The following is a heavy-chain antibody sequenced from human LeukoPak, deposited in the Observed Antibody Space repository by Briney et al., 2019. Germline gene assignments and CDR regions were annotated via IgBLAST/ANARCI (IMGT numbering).Heavy chain of an antibody. V-gene: IGHV3-9*01. CDR3: AKVRYGYGAFGAFDI. J-gene: IGHJ3*02. CDR1: GFTFDDYA. Sequence: GRSLRLSCAASGFTFDDYAMHWVRQAPGKGLEWVSGISWESGSIGYADSVKGRFTISRDNAKKSLYLQMNSLRAEDTALYYCAKVRYGYGAFGAFDIWGQGTMVTVSS. CDR2: ISWESGSI. D-gene: IGHD5-18*01.